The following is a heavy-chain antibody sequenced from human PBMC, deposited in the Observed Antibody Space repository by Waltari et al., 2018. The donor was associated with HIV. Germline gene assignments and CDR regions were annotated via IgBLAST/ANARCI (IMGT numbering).Heavy chain of an antibody. Sequence: EVRLVQSGPVMRRPGDSLKISCRTSGYNFTNFWLGWLGQTADKGLQWIGIMYPQSDVVKYAPALPGRCGISVDWSSATIFLGGRGLTTSDTGIYYCARRHDYGGDWFGSWGQGTLVTVSS. CDR2: MYPQSDVV. CDR3: ARRHDYGGDWFGS. D-gene: IGHD3-10*01. J-gene: IGHJ5*01. CDR1: GYNFTNFW. V-gene: IGHV5-51*03.